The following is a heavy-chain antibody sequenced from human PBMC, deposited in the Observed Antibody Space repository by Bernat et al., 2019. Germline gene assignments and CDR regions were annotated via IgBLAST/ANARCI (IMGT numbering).Heavy chain of an antibody. CDR3: ASTPMLYWYFDL. D-gene: IGHD2-15*01. V-gene: IGHV4-39*01. Sequence: QLQLQESGPGLVKPSETLSLTCTVSGGSISSSSSYWGWIRQPPGKGLEWIGSIYYSGSTYYNPSLKSRVTISVDTSKNQFSLKLSSVTAADTAVYYCASTPMLYWYFDLWGRGTLVTVSS. CDR2: IYYSGST. J-gene: IGHJ2*01. CDR1: GGSISSSSSY.